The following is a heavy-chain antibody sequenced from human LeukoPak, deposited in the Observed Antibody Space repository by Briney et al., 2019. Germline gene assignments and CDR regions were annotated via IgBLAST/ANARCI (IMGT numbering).Heavy chain of an antibody. CDR2: IIPIFGTA. Sequence: ASVKVSCKASGGTFSSYAISWVRQAPGQGLEWMGRIIPIFGTANYAQKFQGRVTITTDESTSTAYMELSSLRSEDTAVYYCARGDGYNLYYYYYMDVWGKGTTVTVSS. V-gene: IGHV1-69*05. D-gene: IGHD5-24*01. J-gene: IGHJ6*03. CDR3: ARGDGYNLYYYYYMDV. CDR1: GGTFSSYA.